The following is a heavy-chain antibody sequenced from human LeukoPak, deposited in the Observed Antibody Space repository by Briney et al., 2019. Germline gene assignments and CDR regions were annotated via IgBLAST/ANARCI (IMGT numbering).Heavy chain of an antibody. CDR3: ARAPLYSSSWFDP. CDR2: INPNSGGT. Sequence: ASVKVSCKASGYTFTGYYMYWVRQAPGQGLEWMGRINPNSGGTNYAQKFQGRVTMTRDTSISTAYMELSRLRSDDTAVYYCARAPLYSSSWFDPWGQGTLVTVSS. D-gene: IGHD6-13*01. V-gene: IGHV1-2*06. CDR1: GYTFTGYY. J-gene: IGHJ5*02.